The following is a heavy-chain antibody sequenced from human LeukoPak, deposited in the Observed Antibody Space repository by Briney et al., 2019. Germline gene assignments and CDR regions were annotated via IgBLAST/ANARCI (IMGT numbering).Heavy chain of an antibody. J-gene: IGHJ6*04. CDR2: NSAYNGNT. V-gene: IGHV1-18*04. Sequence: GASVPVSCKASGYTFTSYGNSWVRQDPGHGLDWIGWNSAYNGNTKYAQKLQGRVTMTTDTSTSTAYMELRSLRSDDTAVYFFTRKPGYDILTGSQLGYYGMDVWGKGTTVTVSS. CDR1: GYTFTSYG. CDR3: TRKPGYDILTGSQLGYYGMDV. D-gene: IGHD3-9*01.